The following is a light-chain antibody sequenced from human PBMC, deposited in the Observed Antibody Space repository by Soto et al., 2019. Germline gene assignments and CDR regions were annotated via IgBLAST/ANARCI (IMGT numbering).Light chain of an antibody. CDR2: GAS. V-gene: IGKV3-15*01. CDR1: QRISGN. J-gene: IGKJ4*01. Sequence: EIVMTQSPATLSVSPGERAPLSCRASQRISGNLAWYQAKPRQAPRLLIYGASTRATGIPARFSGSGSGTEFTLTISILQSEDFAVYFCQQYNIWPLTFGGGTKVEIK. CDR3: QQYNIWPLT.